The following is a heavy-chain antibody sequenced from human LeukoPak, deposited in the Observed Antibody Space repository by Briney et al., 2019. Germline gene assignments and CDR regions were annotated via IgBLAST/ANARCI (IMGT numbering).Heavy chain of an antibody. D-gene: IGHD6-19*01. CDR2: INHSGST. CDR3: ARERWLVPYY. V-gene: IGHV4-34*01. Sequence: PSETLSLTCTVSGGSISSYYWSWIRQPAGKGLEWIGEINHSGSTNYNPSLKSRVTISVDTSKNQFSLKLSSVTAADTAVYYCARERWLVPYYWGQGTLVTVSS. CDR1: GGSISSYY. J-gene: IGHJ4*02.